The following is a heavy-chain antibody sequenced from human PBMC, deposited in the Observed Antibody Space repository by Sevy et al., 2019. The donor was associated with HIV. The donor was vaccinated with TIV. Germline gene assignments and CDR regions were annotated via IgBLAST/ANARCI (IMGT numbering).Heavy chain of an antibody. V-gene: IGHV4-31*11. D-gene: IGHD2-8*01. CDR1: GGSVSSDNYY. CDR3: AREAGYCSNGVCYTGWFDP. J-gene: IGHJ5*02. CDR2: IYHLGST. Sequence: SETLSITCAVSGGSVSSDNYYWTWIRQHPGKGLEWIGYIYHLGSTSSNPSLKSRVTISVDTSKNQFSLKLRSVTAADTAVYFCAREAGYCSNGVCYTGWFDPWGQGTLVTVSS.